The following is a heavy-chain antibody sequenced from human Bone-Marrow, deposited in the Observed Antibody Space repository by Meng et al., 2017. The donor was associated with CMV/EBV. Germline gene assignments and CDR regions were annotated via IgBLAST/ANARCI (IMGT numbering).Heavy chain of an antibody. CDR2: IGTAGDT. D-gene: IGHD2-21*01. CDR1: GFTFSSYD. CDR3: ATTYCGGDCYSRGLGY. V-gene: IGHV3-13*03. J-gene: IGHJ4*02. Sequence: GESLKISCAACGFTFSSYDMHWVRQATGKGLEWVSAIGTAGDTYYPGSVKGQFTISRENAKNSLYLQMNSLRAGDTAVYYCATTYCGGDCYSRGLGYWGQGTLVTVSS.